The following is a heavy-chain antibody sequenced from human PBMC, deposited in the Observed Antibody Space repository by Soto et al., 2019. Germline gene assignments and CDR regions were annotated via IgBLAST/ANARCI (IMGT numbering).Heavy chain of an antibody. CDR1: GYTFISND. Sequence: QVQLVQSGAEVKKPGASVKVSCKASGYTFISNDISWVRQAPGQGLEWMGWIITYNDNTVYAENFQGRVTVTTDTSTSTAYMELSSLTSDDTAVYYCARRGPSTSFDSWGQGTLVTVSS. V-gene: IGHV1-18*01. J-gene: IGHJ5*01. CDR2: IITYNDNT. CDR3: ARRGPSTSFDS. D-gene: IGHD3-16*01.